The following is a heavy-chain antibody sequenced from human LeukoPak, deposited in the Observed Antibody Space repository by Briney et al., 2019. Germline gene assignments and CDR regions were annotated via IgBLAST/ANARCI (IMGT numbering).Heavy chain of an antibody. D-gene: IGHD2-2*01. Sequence: SETLSLTCAVYGGSFSGYYWSWIRQPPGKGLEWIGEINHSGSTNYNPSLKSRVTISVGTSKNQFSLKLSSVTAADTAVYYCARAPCSSTSCYSIWFDPWGQGTLVTVSS. CDR3: ARAPCSSTSCYSIWFDP. J-gene: IGHJ5*02. CDR2: INHSGST. CDR1: GGSFSGYY. V-gene: IGHV4-34*01.